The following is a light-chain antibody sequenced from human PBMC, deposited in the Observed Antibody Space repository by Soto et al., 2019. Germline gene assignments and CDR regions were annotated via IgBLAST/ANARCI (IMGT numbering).Light chain of an antibody. J-gene: IGLJ3*02. V-gene: IGLV2-8*01. Sequence: QSALTQPPPASGSPGQSVTISCTGTSSDIGGYNYVSWYQQHPGKAPKLMIYEVSKRPSGVPDRFSGSKSGNTASLTVSGLQAEDEADYYCSSYAGSNKLLFGGGTKLTVL. CDR1: SSDIGGYNY. CDR3: SSYAGSNKLL. CDR2: EVS.